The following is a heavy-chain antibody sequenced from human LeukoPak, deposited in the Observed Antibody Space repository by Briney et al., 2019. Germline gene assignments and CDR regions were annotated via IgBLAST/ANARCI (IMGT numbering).Heavy chain of an antibody. CDR3: AKDMVPSCSSTSCYSYYYYYGMDV. V-gene: IGHV3-43*02. Sequence: GGSLRLSCAASGXTFDDYAMHWVRQAPGKGLEWVSLISGDGGSTYYADSVKGRFTISRDNSKNSLYLQMNSLRTEDTALYYCAKDMVPSCSSTSCYSYYYYYGMDVWGQGTTVTVSS. J-gene: IGHJ6*02. CDR2: ISGDGGST. CDR1: GXTFDDYA. D-gene: IGHD2-2*01.